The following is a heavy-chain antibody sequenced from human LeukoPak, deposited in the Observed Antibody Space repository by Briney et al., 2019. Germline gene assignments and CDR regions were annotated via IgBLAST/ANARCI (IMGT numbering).Heavy chain of an antibody. V-gene: IGHV4-34*01. J-gene: IGHJ3*02. Sequence: SETLSLTCAVYGGSFSGYYWSWIRQPPGKGLEWIGEINHSGSTNYNPSLKSRVTISVDTSKNQFSLKLSSVTAADTAVYYCARDLSDYYDAFDIWGQGTMVTVSS. D-gene: IGHD3-10*01. CDR1: GGSFSGYY. CDR3: ARDLSDYYDAFDI. CDR2: INHSGST.